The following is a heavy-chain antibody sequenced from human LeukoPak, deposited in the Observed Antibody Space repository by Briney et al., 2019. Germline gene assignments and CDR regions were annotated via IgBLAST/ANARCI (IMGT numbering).Heavy chain of an antibody. CDR1: GGSMGSYY. CDR2: IHYSGST. CDR3: ARDGVAGGFDY. D-gene: IGHD6-19*01. J-gene: IGHJ4*02. Sequence: PSETLSLTCTVSGGSMGSYYWNWIRQAPGKGLEWIGYIHYSGSTNHNSSLKSRVTISVDTSKNQYSLKLSSVTAADTAVYYCARDGVAGGFDYWGQGTLVTVSS. V-gene: IGHV4-59*01.